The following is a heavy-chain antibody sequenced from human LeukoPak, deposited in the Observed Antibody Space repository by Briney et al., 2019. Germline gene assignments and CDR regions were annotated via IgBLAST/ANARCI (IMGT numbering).Heavy chain of an antibody. CDR3: ARVQSSGWLLDY. V-gene: IGHV3-53*01. Sequence: GGSLRLSCAVSGFTVSSKYMSWVRQDPGKGVEWVSVIYSGGDTYYADSVKGRFTISRDNSKNTLYLRMNSLRAEDTAVYYCARVQSSGWLLDYWGQGTLVTVSS. J-gene: IGHJ4*02. CDR1: GFTVSSKY. D-gene: IGHD6-19*01. CDR2: IYSGGDT.